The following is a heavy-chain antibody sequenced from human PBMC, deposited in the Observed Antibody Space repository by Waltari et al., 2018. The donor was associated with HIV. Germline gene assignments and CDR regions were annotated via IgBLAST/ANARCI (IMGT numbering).Heavy chain of an antibody. V-gene: IGHV4-34*01. J-gene: IGHJ4*02. CDR1: GGSFSGYY. D-gene: IGHD3-16*02. CDR2: INPSGSN. Sequence: QVQLQQWGAGLLKPSETLSLTCAVYGGSFSGYYWSWIRQPTGKGLEWIGEINPSGSNHYTPSLKSRVTISVDTSKNQLSLKLSSVTAADTAVYYCARGRGQKYSLYVWGSYPHFDYWGQGTLVTVSS. CDR3: ARGRGQKYSLYVWGSYPHFDY.